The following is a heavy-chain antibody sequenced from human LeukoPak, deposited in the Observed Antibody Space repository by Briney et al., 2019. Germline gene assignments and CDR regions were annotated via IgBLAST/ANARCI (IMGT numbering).Heavy chain of an antibody. Sequence: GGSLRLSCAASGFTFSSYGMHWVRQAPGKGLEWVAVISYDGSNKYYADSVKGRFTISRDNSKNTLYLQMNSLRAEDTAVYYCAKDLLRGYSYGPIDYWGQGTLVTVSS. J-gene: IGHJ4*02. D-gene: IGHD5-18*01. CDR2: ISYDGSNK. CDR1: GFTFSSYG. V-gene: IGHV3-30*18. CDR3: AKDLLRGYSYGPIDY.